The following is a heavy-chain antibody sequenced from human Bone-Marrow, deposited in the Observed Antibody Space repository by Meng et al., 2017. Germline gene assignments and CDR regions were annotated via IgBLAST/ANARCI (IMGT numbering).Heavy chain of an antibody. CDR1: GASVSSGYW. CDR2: FHHSGTT. D-gene: IGHD6-19*01. CDR3: AASSGWYRIDS. J-gene: IGHJ4*02. V-gene: IGHV4-4*02. Sequence: VQLWGAGPGLVKPSGTLSLTCGVSGASVSSGYWWTWARQPPGKGLEWIGEFHHSGTTNYNPSLRSRVTISVDTSKNQFSLRLTSVTAADTAVYYCAASSGWYRIDSWGQGTLVTVSS.